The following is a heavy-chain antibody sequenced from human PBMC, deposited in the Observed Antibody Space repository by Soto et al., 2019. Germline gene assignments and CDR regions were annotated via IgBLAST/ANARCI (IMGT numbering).Heavy chain of an antibody. D-gene: IGHD2-8*01. CDR2: ISSRGTSI. J-gene: IGHJ1*01. CDR3: ARAGVEKAIQVGYLQH. CDR1: GFTFSTYE. Sequence: EVQLVESGGGLVQPGESLRLSCAASGFTFSTYEMNWVRQAPGKGLEWVAYISSRGTSIFYADSVKGRFSISRDNDNDSVSLLMNNLRVDDTAVYYCARAGVEKAIQVGYLQHWGQGTLVTVSS. V-gene: IGHV3-48*03.